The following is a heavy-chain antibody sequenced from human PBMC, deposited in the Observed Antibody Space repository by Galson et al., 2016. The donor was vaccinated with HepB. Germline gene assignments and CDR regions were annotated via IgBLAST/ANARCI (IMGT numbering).Heavy chain of an antibody. V-gene: IGHV3-53*01. D-gene: IGHD3-16*02. CDR3: AGGYRATDFEY. J-gene: IGHJ4*02. Sequence: SLRLSCAASAFTVSSNYMSWVRQAPGKGLEWVSVIYTGGSTYYADSVKGRFTISRDNSKNTLYLQMNSLRPEDTAVYYCAGGYRATDFEYWGQGTLVTVSS. CDR1: AFTVSSNY. CDR2: IYTGGST.